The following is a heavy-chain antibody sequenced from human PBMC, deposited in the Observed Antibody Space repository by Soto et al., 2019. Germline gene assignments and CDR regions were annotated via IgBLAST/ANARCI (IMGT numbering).Heavy chain of an antibody. CDR3: ASKIFGVVRGYYGMDV. Sequence: AASGFTFSSYEMNWVRQAPGKGLEWVSYISSSGSTIYYADSVKGRFTISRDNAKNSLYLQMNSLRAEDTAVYYRASKIFGVVRGYYGMDVWGQGTTVTVSS. J-gene: IGHJ6*02. V-gene: IGHV3-48*03. CDR1: GFTFSSYE. D-gene: IGHD3-3*01. CDR2: ISSSGSTI.